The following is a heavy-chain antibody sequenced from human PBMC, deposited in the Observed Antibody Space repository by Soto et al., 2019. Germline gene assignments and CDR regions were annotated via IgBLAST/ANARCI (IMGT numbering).Heavy chain of an antibody. CDR2: IYYSGST. CDR1: GGSISSYY. CDR3: AGTYYYDSSGYYSWFDP. Sequence: PSETLSLTCTVSGGSISSYYWSWIRQPPGKGLEWIGYIYYSGSTNYNPSLKSRVTISVDTSKNQFSLKLSSVTAADTAVYYCAGTYYYDSSGYYSWFDPWGQGTLVNVS. J-gene: IGHJ5*02. V-gene: IGHV4-59*01. D-gene: IGHD3-22*01.